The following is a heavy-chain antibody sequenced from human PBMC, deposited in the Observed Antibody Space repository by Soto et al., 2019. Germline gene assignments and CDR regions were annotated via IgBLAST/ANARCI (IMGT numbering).Heavy chain of an antibody. CDR2: ISYDGSNK. J-gene: IGHJ6*02. CDR1: GFTFSSYA. CDR3: SRDLVMGYGDYGFYYNYGMDV. V-gene: IGHV3-30*09. D-gene: IGHD4-17*01. Sequence: GGSLRLSCAASGFTFSSYAIHWVRLAPGKGQERVAVISYDGSNKYYADSAKGRLVITRENSKKNLYLLMMSLRAEDTAVYYCSRDLVMGYGDYGFYYNYGMDVWGQGTTVTVSS.